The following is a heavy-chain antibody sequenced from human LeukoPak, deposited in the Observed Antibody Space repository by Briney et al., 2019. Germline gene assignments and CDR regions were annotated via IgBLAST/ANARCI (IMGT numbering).Heavy chain of an antibody. CDR3: ARGEDHDYGDHPDY. Sequence: GGSLRLSCAASGFTFSSHSMNWVRQAPGKGLEWVSYISSSSSTIYYADSVKGRFTISRDNAKNSLYLQMNSLRAEDTAVYYCARGEDHDYGDHPDYWGQGTLVTVSS. D-gene: IGHD4-17*01. V-gene: IGHV3-48*01. CDR1: GFTFSSHS. CDR2: ISSSSSTI. J-gene: IGHJ4*02.